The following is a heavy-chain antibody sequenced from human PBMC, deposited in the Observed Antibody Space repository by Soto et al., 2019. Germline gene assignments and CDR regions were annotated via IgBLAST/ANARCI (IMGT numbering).Heavy chain of an antibody. V-gene: IGHV4-30-4*01. CDR3: TRGPSGDKVDY. CDR2: IYNSGST. J-gene: IGHJ4*02. CDR1: GDSISDVNYY. D-gene: IGHD7-27*01. Sequence: PSETLSLTCTVSGDSISDVNYYWSWIRQSPDKGMEWIGHIYNSGSTYIKPSHKRQINVTIDTSKKQDTMQLNTKSAADAAVYYCTRGPSGDKVDYWGQ.